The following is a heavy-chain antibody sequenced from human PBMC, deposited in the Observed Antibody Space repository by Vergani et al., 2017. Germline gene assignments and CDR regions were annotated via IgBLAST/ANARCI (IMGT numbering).Heavy chain of an antibody. CDR1: GGTFSSYA. V-gene: IGHV1-69*13. D-gene: IGHD2-21*02. Sequence: QVQLVQSGAEVKKPGSSVKVSCKASGGTFSSYAISWVRQAPGQGLEWMGRIIPIFGTANYAQKFQGRVTITADESTSTAYMALSSLRSEDTAVYYCARRCGGDCSNYYYYGMDVWGQGTTVTVSS. CDR2: IIPIFGTA. CDR3: ARRCGGDCSNYYYYGMDV. J-gene: IGHJ6*02.